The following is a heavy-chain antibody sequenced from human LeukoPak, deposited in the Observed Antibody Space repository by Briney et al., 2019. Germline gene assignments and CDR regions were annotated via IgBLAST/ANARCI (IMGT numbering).Heavy chain of an antibody. J-gene: IGHJ4*02. D-gene: IGHD6-13*01. Sequence: SETLSLTCTVSGGSISSSSYYWGWIRQPPGKGLEWIGTIFYSGSTYYNPSLKSRVTISVDTSKNQFSLKLSSVTAADTAVYYCARDVVAAAGTWDYWGQGTLVTVSS. CDR3: ARDVVAAAGTWDY. CDR1: GGSISSSSYY. V-gene: IGHV4-39*07. CDR2: IFYSGST.